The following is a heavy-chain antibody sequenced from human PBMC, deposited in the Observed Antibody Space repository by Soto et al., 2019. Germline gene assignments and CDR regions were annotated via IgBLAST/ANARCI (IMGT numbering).Heavy chain of an antibody. Sequence: QVQLVQSGAEVKKPGASVKVSCKASGYTFTGYYMHWVRQAPGQGLEWMGWINPNSGGTNYAQKFQGRVTMTRDTSISTAYMELSRLRPDDTAVYSCARDRGVATTAGWFDPWGQGTLVTVSS. CDR1: GYTFTGYY. V-gene: IGHV1-2*02. CDR2: INPNSGGT. J-gene: IGHJ5*02. CDR3: ARDRGVATTAGWFDP. D-gene: IGHD5-12*01.